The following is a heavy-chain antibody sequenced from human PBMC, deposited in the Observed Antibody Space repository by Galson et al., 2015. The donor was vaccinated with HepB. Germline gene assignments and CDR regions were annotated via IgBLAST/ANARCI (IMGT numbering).Heavy chain of an antibody. CDR3: ATADSGSYYGGYEY. CDR1: GSSFSSSW. Sequence: QSGAEVKKPGESLKISCKGSGSSFSSSWIAWVRQMPGKGLEWMGIIYPGDSDTRYSPSFQGQVTFSAAKSINTAYLQWSSLRASDTAMYYCATADSGSYYGGYEYWGQGTLVTVSS. CDR2: IYPGDSDT. V-gene: IGHV5-51*03. D-gene: IGHD1-26*01. J-gene: IGHJ4*02.